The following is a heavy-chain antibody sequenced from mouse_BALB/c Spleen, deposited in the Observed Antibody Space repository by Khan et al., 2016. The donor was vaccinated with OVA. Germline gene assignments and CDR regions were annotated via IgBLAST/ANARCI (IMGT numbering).Heavy chain of an antibody. Sequence: QVQLQQSGAELAKPGASVKMSCKASGYTFSTYWMHWVKQRPGQGLEWIGHINPSTSYTYYNQKFKDKATLTADKSSSTAYMQLSSLTSEDSAVYYCARDRIDYWGQGTTLTVSS. V-gene: IGHV1-7*01. CDR2: INPSTSYT. J-gene: IGHJ2*01. CDR3: ARDRIDY. CDR1: GYTFSTYW.